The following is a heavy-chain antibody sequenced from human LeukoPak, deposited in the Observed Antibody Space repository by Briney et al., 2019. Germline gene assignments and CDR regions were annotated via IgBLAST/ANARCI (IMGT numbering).Heavy chain of an antibody. CDR2: ISWNSGII. V-gene: IGHV3-9*01. CDR3: AREREQWHAFDI. Sequence: PGRSLRLSCAASGFTFHDYAMHWVRHAPGKGLEWVSGISWNSGIIGYADSVKGRFTTSRDNAKNSLYLQMNSLRAEDTAVYFCAREREQWHAFDIWGQGTMVTVSS. D-gene: IGHD6-19*01. CDR1: GFTFHDYA. J-gene: IGHJ3*02.